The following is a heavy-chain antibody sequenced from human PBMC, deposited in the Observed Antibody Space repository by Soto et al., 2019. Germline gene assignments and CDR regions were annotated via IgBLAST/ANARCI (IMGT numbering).Heavy chain of an antibody. CDR1: GFTFSGSA. D-gene: IGHD2-15*01. CDR2: IRSKANSYAT. CDR3: TRGYCSGGSCYLYFDY. J-gene: IGHJ4*02. V-gene: IGHV3-73*01. Sequence: EVQLVESGGGLVQPGGSLKLSCAASGFTFSGSAMHWVRQASGKGLEWVGRIRSKANSYATAYAASVKGRFTISRDDSKNTAYRQMNSLKTEDTAVYYCTRGYCSGGSCYLYFDYWGQGTLVTVSS.